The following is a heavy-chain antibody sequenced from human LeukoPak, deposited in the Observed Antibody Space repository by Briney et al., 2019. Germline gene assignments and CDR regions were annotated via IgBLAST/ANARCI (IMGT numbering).Heavy chain of an antibody. CDR3: ARNPRYYSDTSGHYPFDY. D-gene: IGHD3-22*01. J-gene: IGHJ4*02. Sequence: ASVKVSCKTSGGTLSTSAINWVRQAPGQGLEWMGGIIPMFGRTNNAQKFQGRVTITTDGSTSTAYMELRSLRSEDTAVYYCARNPRYYSDTSGHYPFDYWGQGTLVTVSS. CDR2: IIPMFGRT. V-gene: IGHV1-69*05. CDR1: GGTLSTSA.